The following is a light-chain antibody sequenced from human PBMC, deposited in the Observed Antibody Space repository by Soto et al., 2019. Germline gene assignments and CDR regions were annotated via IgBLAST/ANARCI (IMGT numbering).Light chain of an antibody. CDR3: QQFNSYPIT. CDR2: DVS. J-gene: IGKJ5*01. V-gene: IGKV1-13*02. Sequence: AIQLTQSPSSLSASVGDRVTITCRASQDISGALAWYQQKPGKAPKMLIYDVSTLESGVPLRFSGSSSRTDFTLTNSSRQPVDFATYYCQQFNSYPITFGQGTRLEIK. CDR1: QDISGA.